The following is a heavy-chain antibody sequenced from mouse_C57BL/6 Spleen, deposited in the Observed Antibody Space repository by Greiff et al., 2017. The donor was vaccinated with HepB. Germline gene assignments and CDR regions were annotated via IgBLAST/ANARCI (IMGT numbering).Heavy chain of an antibody. CDR3: ARVDYDGGPFDY. J-gene: IGHJ2*01. CDR1: GFTFSSYA. V-gene: IGHV5-4*03. CDR2: ISDGGSYT. D-gene: IGHD2-4*01. Sequence: EVKVIESGGGLVKPGGSLKLSCAASGFTFSSYAMSWVRQTPEKRLEWVATISDGGSYTYYPDNVKGRFTISRDNAKNNLYLQMSHLKSEDTAMYYGARVDYDGGPFDYWGQGTTLTVSS.